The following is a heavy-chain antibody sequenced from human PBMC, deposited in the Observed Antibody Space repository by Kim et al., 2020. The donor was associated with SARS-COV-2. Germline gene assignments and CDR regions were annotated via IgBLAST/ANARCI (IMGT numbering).Heavy chain of an antibody. D-gene: IGHD6-13*01. V-gene: IGHV4-59*01. CDR2: IYYSGST. CDR1: GGSISSYY. J-gene: IGHJ4*02. Sequence: SETLSLTCTVSGGSISSYYWSWIRQPPGKGLEWIGYIYYSGSTNYNPSLKSRVTISVDTSKNQFSLKLSSVTAADTAVYYCARWLVAAAGTGFDYWGQGTLVTVSS. CDR3: ARWLVAAAGTGFDY.